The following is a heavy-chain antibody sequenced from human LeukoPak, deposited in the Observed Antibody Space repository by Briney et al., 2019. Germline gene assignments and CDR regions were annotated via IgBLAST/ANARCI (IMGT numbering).Heavy chain of an antibody. J-gene: IGHJ4*02. D-gene: IGHD5-24*01. CDR2: IYYSGST. V-gene: IGHV4-59*01. CDR3: ARGGYIDGYNWSDY. CDR1: GGSISSYY. Sequence: PSETLSLTCTVSGGSISSYYWSWIRQPPGKGLEWIGYIYYSGSTDYNPSLKSRVTISVDASKNQFSLKLSSVTAADTAVYYCARGGYIDGYNWSDYWGQGTLVTVSS.